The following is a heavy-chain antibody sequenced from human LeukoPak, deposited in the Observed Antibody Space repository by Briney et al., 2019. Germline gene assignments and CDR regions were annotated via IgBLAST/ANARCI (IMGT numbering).Heavy chain of an antibody. CDR3: ARSGMGRGFAR. CDR2: ISPKSGGT. D-gene: IGHD3-10*01. Sequence: ASVKVSCKASGYTFTDYYVHWVRQAPGQGLEWMGWISPKSGGTSYPQKFQGRVSMTRDTSINTAYMELSRLRSDDTAVYYCARSGMGRGFARWGQGTLVTVSS. J-gene: IGHJ5*02. V-gene: IGHV1-2*02. CDR1: GYTFTDYY.